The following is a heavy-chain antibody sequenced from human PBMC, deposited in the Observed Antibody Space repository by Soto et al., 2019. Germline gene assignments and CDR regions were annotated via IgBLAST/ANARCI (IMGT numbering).Heavy chain of an antibody. D-gene: IGHD6-13*01. CDR1: GFTFSSYG. J-gene: IGHJ6*02. V-gene: IGHV3-30*18. CDR2: ISYDGSNK. CDR3: AKDLRAAAGTAYYYYYGMDV. Sequence: PGGSLRLSCAASGFTFSSYGMHWVRQAPGKGLEWVAVISYDGSNKYYADSVKGRFTISRDNSKNTLYLQMNSLRAEDTAVYYCAKDLRAAAGTAYYYYYGMDVWGQGTTVTVSS.